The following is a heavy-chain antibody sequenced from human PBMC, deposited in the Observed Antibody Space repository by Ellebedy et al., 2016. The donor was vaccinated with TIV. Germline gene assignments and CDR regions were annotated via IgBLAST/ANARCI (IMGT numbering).Heavy chain of an antibody. CDR1: GFTFSSYS. D-gene: IGHD6-13*01. J-gene: IGHJ6*03. Sequence: GESLKISXAASGFTFSSYSMNWVRQAPGKGLEWVSSISSSSSYIYYADSVKGRFTISRDNAKNSLYLQMNSLRAEDTAVYYCARDTAAAGTPPLFYYYYMDVWGKGTTVTVSS. CDR2: ISSSSSYI. V-gene: IGHV3-21*01. CDR3: ARDTAAAGTPPLFYYYYMDV.